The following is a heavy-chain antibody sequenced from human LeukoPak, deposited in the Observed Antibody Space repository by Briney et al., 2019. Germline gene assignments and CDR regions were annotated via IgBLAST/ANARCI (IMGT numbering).Heavy chain of an antibody. CDR1: GYNFTSYW. CDR2: INPGDSNT. J-gene: IGHJ4*02. Sequence: GESLKISCKGSGYNFTSYWIGWVRQMPGKGLEWMGIINPGDSNTRYSPSFQGQVTISADKSINTAYLQWSSLKASDTAMYYCARDRYCYSPSCYFDYWGQGTLVTVSS. D-gene: IGHD2-2*01. CDR3: ARDRYCYSPSCYFDY. V-gene: IGHV5-51*01.